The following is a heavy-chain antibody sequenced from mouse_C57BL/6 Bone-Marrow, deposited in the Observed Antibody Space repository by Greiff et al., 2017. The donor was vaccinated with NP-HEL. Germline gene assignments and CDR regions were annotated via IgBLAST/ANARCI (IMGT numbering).Heavy chain of an antibody. Sequence: EVQLVESGGGLVKPGGSLKLSCAASGFTFSSYAMSWVRQTPEKRLEWVATISDGGSYTYYPDNVKGRFTISRDNAKNNLYLQMSHLKSEDTAMYYCARDRAPYWGQGTLVTVSA. CDR3: ARDRAPY. V-gene: IGHV5-4*01. J-gene: IGHJ3*01. D-gene: IGHD3-1*01. CDR1: GFTFSSYA. CDR2: ISDGGSYT.